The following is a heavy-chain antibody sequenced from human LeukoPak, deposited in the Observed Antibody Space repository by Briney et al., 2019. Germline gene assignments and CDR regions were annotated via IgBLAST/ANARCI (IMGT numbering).Heavy chain of an antibody. J-gene: IGHJ4*02. CDR3: ARVSIAAAGTFCYFDY. V-gene: IGHV3-7*04. Sequence: PGGSLRLSCAASGFTFSSYWMSWVRRAPGKGLEWVANIKQDGSEKYYVDSVKGRFTISRDNAKNSLYLQMNSLRAEDTAVYHCARVSIAAAGTFCYFDYWGQGTLVTVSS. CDR2: IKQDGSEK. CDR1: GFTFSSYW. D-gene: IGHD6-13*01.